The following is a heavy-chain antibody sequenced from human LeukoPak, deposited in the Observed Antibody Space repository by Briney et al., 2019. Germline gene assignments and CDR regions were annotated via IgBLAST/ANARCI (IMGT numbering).Heavy chain of an antibody. V-gene: IGHV5-51*01. J-gene: IGHJ5*02. CDR2: IYPGDSDT. CDR1: GYSFTSYW. CDR3: ARHGYSYVPYNWFDP. Sequence: GESLKISCKGSGYSFTSYWIGWVRQMPGKGLEWMGIIYPGDSDTRYSPSFQGQVTISADKSISTAYLQWSSLKASDTAMYYCARHGYSYVPYNWFDPWGQGTLVTVSS. D-gene: IGHD5-18*01.